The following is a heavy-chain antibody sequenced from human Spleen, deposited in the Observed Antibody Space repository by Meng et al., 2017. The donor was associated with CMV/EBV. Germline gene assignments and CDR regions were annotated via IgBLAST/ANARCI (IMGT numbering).Heavy chain of an antibody. CDR2: ISTTDT. V-gene: IGHV3-23*01. CDR3: AKDYYGSGSYFDY. Sequence: AQLLESGGGLVQPGGSLRLSCAASGFTFRSYAMSWVRQAPGKGLEWVSAISTTDTYYADSVKGRFTISRDNSENMLYLHMNSLRGEDSAIYYCAKDYYGSGSYFDYWGQGTLVAVSS. CDR1: GFTFRSYA. D-gene: IGHD3-10*01. J-gene: IGHJ4*02.